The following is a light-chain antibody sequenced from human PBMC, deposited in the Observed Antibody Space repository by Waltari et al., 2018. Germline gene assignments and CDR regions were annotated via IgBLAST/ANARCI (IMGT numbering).Light chain of an antibody. Sequence: DIQMTQSPSSLSASVGDRVTITCRASQSSSSYLNWYQQRPGKAPKLLISAASSLQSGVPSRFSGSGSGTDFTLSISSLQPEDSATYYCHQSYSTPFTFGPGTRVDFK. J-gene: IGKJ3*01. V-gene: IGKV1-39*01. CDR2: AAS. CDR3: HQSYSTPFT. CDR1: QSSSSY.